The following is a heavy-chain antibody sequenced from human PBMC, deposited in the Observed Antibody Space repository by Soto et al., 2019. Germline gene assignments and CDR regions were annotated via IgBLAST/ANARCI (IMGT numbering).Heavy chain of an antibody. D-gene: IGHD2-21*01. V-gene: IGHV4-31*03. J-gene: IGHJ5*02. Sequence: QVQLQESGPGLEKPSQTLSLTCTVSGDSINSDGYFWSWIRQHPGKGLEWIGSIYHFGTTYYNPSLSSRLNMSMDTSKNQFSLNLNSVTAADTAVYYCARLICASSICYFPAWFDPWGRGTLVTVSS. CDR3: ARLICASSICYFPAWFDP. CDR2: IYHFGTT. CDR1: GDSINSDGYF.